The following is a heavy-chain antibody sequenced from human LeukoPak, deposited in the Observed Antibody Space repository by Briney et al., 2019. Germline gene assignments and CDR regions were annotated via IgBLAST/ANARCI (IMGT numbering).Heavy chain of an antibody. D-gene: IGHD4-17*01. CDR2: ISWNSGSI. CDR3: ARGYGDYVGYYFDY. CDR1: GFTFDDYA. Sequence: GRSLRLSCAASGFTFDDYAMHWVRQAPGKGLEWVSGISWNSGSIGYADSVKGRFTISRDNSKNTLYLQMNSLRAEDTAVYYCARGYGDYVGYYFDYWGQGTLVTVSS. J-gene: IGHJ4*02. V-gene: IGHV3-9*01.